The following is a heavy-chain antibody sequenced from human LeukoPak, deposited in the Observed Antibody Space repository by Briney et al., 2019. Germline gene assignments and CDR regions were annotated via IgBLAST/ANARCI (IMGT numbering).Heavy chain of an antibody. CDR1: GGSISSDSDY. V-gene: IGHV4-61*02. CDR3: ARESWHLRTNYYYGMDV. D-gene: IGHD1-14*01. J-gene: IGHJ6*02. CDR2: IYSSGST. Sequence: SQTLSLTCTVSGGSISSDSDYWSWIRQPAGKGLEWIGRIYSSGSTNYNPSLKSRVTILVDTFKNQFSLKLSSVTAADTAVYYCARESWHLRTNYYYGMDVWGQGTTVTVSS.